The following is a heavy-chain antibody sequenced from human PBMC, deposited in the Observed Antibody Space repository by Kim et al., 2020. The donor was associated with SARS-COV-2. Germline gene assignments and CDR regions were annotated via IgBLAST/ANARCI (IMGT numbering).Heavy chain of an antibody. CDR2: IYYSGST. Sequence: SETLSLTCTVSGGSISSYYWSWIRQPPGKGLEWIGYIYYSGSTNYNPPLKSRVTISVDTSKNQFSLKLSSVTAADTAVYYCARGGRGSSWVTPGDPLDYWGQGTLVTVSS. V-gene: IGHV4-59*01. CDR1: GGSISSYY. D-gene: IGHD6-13*01. J-gene: IGHJ4*02. CDR3: ARGGRGSSWVTPGDPLDY.